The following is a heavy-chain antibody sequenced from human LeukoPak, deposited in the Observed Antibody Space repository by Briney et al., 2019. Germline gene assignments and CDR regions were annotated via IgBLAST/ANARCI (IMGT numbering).Heavy chain of an antibody. Sequence: SETLSLTCTVSGGSISSYYWSWIRQPPGKELEWIGYIDYTRSTNYNPSLKSRLTISIDTSKNQFSLKLSSVTAADMAVYYCARHLTTVSADAFDIWGQGTMVTVSS. D-gene: IGHD4-17*01. CDR1: GGSISSYY. CDR3: ARHLTTVSADAFDI. V-gene: IGHV4-59*01. J-gene: IGHJ3*02. CDR2: IDYTRST.